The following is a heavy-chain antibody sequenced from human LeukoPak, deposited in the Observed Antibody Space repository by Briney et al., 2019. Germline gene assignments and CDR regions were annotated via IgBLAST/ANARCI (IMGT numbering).Heavy chain of an antibody. CDR2: ISGGAVST. Sequence: GGSLRLSCAASGFTFSSYAMSWVRQAPGKGLEWVSAISGGAVSTYYADSAKGRFTISRDNSKNTLYLQMNSLRAEDTAIYYCATLTGNPDYWGQGTLVTGSP. D-gene: IGHD1-20*01. CDR1: GFTFSSYA. V-gene: IGHV3-23*01. J-gene: IGHJ4*02. CDR3: ATLTGNPDY.